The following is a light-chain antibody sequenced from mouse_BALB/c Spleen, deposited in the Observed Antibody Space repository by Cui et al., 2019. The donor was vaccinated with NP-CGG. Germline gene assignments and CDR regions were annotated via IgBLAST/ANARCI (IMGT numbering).Light chain of an antibody. J-gene: IGLJ1*01. Sequence: QAVVPSESALTTSPGETVTLTCRSSTGAITTNNYANWVQEKPDHLFTGLIGGTNNRAPGVPARFSGSLIGDKAALTITGAQTEDEAIYFCALWYSNHWVFGGGTKLTVL. CDR1: TGAITTNNY. CDR2: GTN. CDR3: ALWYSNHWV. V-gene: IGLV1*01.